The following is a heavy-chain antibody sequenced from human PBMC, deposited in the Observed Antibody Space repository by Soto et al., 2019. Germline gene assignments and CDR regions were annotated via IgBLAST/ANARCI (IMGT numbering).Heavy chain of an antibody. V-gene: IGHV4-30-4*08. CDR1: GYSIRSGYF. D-gene: IGHD3-9*01. Sequence: SETLSLTCAVSGYSIRSGYFWGWIRQPPGKGLEWIGYIYYSGSTYYSPSLKSRVTISVDTSKNQFSLKLSSMTAADTAVYYCARVDILTVYGCMDVWGQGTTVTVSS. CDR2: IYYSGST. J-gene: IGHJ6*02. CDR3: ARVDILTVYGCMDV.